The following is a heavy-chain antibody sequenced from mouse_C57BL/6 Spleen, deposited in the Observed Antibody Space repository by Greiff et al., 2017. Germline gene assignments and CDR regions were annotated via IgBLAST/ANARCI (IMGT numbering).Heavy chain of an antibody. CDR3: ARVDDYEGFAY. CDR2: IDPSDSET. CDR1: GYTFTSYW. J-gene: IGHJ3*01. Sequence: VQLQQPGAELVRPGSSVKLSCKASGYTFTSYWMHWVKQRPIQGLEWIGNIDPSDSETHYNQKFKDKATLTVDKSSSTAYMQLSSLTSEDSAVYYCARVDDYEGFAYWGQGTLVTVSA. D-gene: IGHD2-4*01. V-gene: IGHV1-52*01.